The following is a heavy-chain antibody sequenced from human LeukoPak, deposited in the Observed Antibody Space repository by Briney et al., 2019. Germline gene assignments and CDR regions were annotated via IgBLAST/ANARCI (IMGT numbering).Heavy chain of an antibody. CDR1: RFTFSSYA. J-gene: IGHJ4*02. CDR2: ISGSGANT. D-gene: IGHD6-25*01. V-gene: IGHV3-23*01. Sequence: GGSLRLSCAASRFTFSSYAMSWVRQAPGKGLEWVSVISGSGANTYYADSVKGRFTISRDNVKNMLYLKMDSLRAEDTALYYCAKGSAAAAGVAVDFWGQGTLVTVSS. CDR3: AKGSAAAAGVAVDF.